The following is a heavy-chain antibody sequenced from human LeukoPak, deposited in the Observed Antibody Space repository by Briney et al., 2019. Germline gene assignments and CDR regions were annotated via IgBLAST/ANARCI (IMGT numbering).Heavy chain of an antibody. CDR3: GKTTVGYSSGQKPAWPVDY. CDR2: IFGSGGSP. J-gene: IGHJ4*02. CDR1: GFTFGSHA. Sequence: QTGGSLRLSCEASGFTFGSHAMCWVRQAPGKGLEWVAGIFGSGGSPHYADSVKGRFTISRDNSKNTVYLQINSLTAEDTAVYFCGKTTVGYSSGQKPAWPVDYWGQGTLVTVSS. V-gene: IGHV3-23*01. D-gene: IGHD5-18*01.